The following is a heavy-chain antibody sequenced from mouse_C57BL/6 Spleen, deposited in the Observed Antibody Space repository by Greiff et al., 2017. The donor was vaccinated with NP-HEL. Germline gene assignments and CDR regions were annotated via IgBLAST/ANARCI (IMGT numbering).Heavy chain of an antibody. CDR1: GFTFTDYY. CDR2: IRNKANGYTT. D-gene: IGHD1-1*01. J-gene: IGHJ2*01. Sequence: EVNVVESGGGLVQPGGSLSLSCAASGFTFTDYYMSWVRQPPGKALEWLGFIRNKANGYTTEYSASVKGRFTISRDNSQSILYLQMNALRAEDSATYYCARCYYGSSSSLDYWGQGTTLTVSS. V-gene: IGHV7-3*01. CDR3: ARCYYGSSSSLDY.